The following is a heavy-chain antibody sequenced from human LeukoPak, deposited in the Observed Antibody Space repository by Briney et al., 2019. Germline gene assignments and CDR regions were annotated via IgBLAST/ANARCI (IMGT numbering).Heavy chain of an antibody. J-gene: IGHJ3*01. D-gene: IGHD4-17*01. CDR2: ITQDGSEK. Sequence: GGSLRLSCIASGFTFSSHWMNWVRQAPGKGLEWVANITQDGSEKYYVDSVKGRFIISRDNAKNSLYLQMNSLRAEDTAVYYCARESTKYGAYVSGFDFWGQGTMVTVSS. V-gene: IGHV3-7*01. CDR3: ARESTKYGAYVSGFDF. CDR1: GFTFSSHW.